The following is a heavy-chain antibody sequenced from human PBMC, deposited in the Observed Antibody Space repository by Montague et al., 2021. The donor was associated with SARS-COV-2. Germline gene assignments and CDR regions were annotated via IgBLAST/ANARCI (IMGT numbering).Heavy chain of an antibody. CDR1: RYSFTTYW. V-gene: IGHV5-10-1*01. Sequence: QSGAEVKKPGESLRISCKGSRYSFTTYWINWVRQMPGKGLKWMGKIDPSDSNAYYSPSFQGHVTISVDKSISTAYLQWSSLKASDTAMFYCATPDYWGQGTLVTVSS. CDR3: ATPDY. J-gene: IGHJ4*02. CDR2: IDPSDSNA.